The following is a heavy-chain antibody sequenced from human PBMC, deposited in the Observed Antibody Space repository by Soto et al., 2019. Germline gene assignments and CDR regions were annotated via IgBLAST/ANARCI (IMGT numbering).Heavy chain of an antibody. CDR1: GFTFSSYW. D-gene: IGHD3-22*01. CDR3: TTDSHFTMKLVRFDY. Sequence: GSLRLSCAASGFTFSSYWISWVRQAPGKGLEWVGRIKSKIDGGTTDFAAPVKGRFAISRDDSRNMVYFQMNSLEIEDTAVYYCTTDSHFTMKLVRFDYWGLGTLVTVSS. J-gene: IGHJ4*01. CDR2: IKSKIDGGTT. V-gene: IGHV3-15*01.